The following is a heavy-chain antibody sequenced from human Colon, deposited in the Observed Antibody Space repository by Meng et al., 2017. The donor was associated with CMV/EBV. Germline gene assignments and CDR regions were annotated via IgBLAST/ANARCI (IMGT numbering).Heavy chain of an antibody. D-gene: IGHD6-13*01. CDR2: IIPFLSIV. V-gene: IGHV1-69*10. J-gene: IGHJ5*02. CDR1: GGTFSNYA. CDR3: ARGAAAATYARNWFDP. Sequence: SGGTFSNYAISWVRQAPGQGLDWMGGIIPFLSIVNYAQKFRDRVTITADKSTGTAYMELSRLRSDDTAVYYCARGAAAATYARNWFDPWGQGTLVIVSS.